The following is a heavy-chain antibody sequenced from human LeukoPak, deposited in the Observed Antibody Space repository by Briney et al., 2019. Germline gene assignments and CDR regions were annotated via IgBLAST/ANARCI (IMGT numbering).Heavy chain of an antibody. CDR2: INWDGGST. CDR1: GFTFDDYA. CDR3: ARAPCGGDCYGKRLDY. J-gene: IGHJ4*02. V-gene: IGHV3-43D*03. Sequence: SGGSLRLSCAASGFTFDDYAMHWVRQVPGKGLEWVSLINWDGGSTYYADSVKGRFTISRDNAKNSLYLQMNSLRAEDTAVYYCARAPCGGDCYGKRLDYWGQGTLVTVSS. D-gene: IGHD2-21*02.